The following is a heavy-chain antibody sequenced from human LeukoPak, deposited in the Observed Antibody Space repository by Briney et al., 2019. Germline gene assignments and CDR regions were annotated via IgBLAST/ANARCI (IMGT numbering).Heavy chain of an antibody. CDR2: ISSSSYI. V-gene: IGHV3-21*01. Sequence: GGSLRLSCAASGFTFSSYSMNWVRQAPGKGLEWVSSISSSSYIYYADSVKGRFTISRDNAKDSLYLQMNSLRAEDTAVYYCARDHNTHGGQGTLVTVSS. CDR1: GFTFSSYS. CDR3: ARDHNTH. D-gene: IGHD5-18*01. J-gene: IGHJ4*02.